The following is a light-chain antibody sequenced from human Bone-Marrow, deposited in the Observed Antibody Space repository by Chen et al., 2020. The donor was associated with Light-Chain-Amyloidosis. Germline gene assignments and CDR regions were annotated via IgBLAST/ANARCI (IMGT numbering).Light chain of an antibody. CDR3: SSYTITITLV. CDR1: SSDVGGYNH. J-gene: IGLJ1*01. CDR2: EVT. Sequence: QSALSHPPPVYGSPGQPITISCPGTSSDVGGYNHVSWYQQHPDKAPKLMIYEVTNRPSWVPDRFSGSKSDITASLTISGLQTEDEADYFCSSYTITITLVFGSGTRVTVL. V-gene: IGLV2-14*01.